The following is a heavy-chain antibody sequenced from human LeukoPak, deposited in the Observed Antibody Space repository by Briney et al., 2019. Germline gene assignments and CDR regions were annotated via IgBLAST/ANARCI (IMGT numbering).Heavy chain of an antibody. CDR3: ASSPLGYCSGGSCFRDGNWFDP. V-gene: IGHV1-2*02. CDR1: GYTFTGYY. D-gene: IGHD2-15*01. J-gene: IGHJ5*02. CDR2: INPNSGGT. Sequence: GASVKVSCKASGYTFTGYYMHWVRQAPGQGLEWMGWINPNSGGTNYAQKFQGRVTMTRDTSISTAYMELSSLRSEDTAVYYCASSPLGYCSGGSCFRDGNWFDPWGQGTLVTVSS.